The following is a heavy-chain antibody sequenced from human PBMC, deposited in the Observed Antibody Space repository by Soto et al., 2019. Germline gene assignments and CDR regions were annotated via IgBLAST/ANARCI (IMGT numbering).Heavy chain of an antibody. J-gene: IGHJ5*02. CDR3: ARCIVVVPVSRVPWFDP. CDR1: GYTFTSYG. V-gene: IGHV1-18*01. Sequence: ASVKVSFKASGYTFTSYGISWVRQAPGQGLEWMGWISAYNGNTNYAQKLQGRVTMTTDTSTSTAYMELRSLRSDDTAVYYCARCIVVVPVSRVPWFDPWGQGTLVTSPQ. D-gene: IGHD2-2*01. CDR2: ISAYNGNT.